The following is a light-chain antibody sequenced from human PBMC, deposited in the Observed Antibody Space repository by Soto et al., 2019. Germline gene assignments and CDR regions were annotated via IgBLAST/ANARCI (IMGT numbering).Light chain of an antibody. CDR2: GAS. J-gene: IGKJ1*01. Sequence: EIVMTQSPATLSVSPGERATLSCRASQSVSSDLAWYQHKPGQAPRLLIYGASTRATGIPARFSGRGSGTEFTLTISSLQSVDFAVYYCQQYDNWPQPFGQGTKVDI. CDR3: QQYDNWPQP. V-gene: IGKV3-15*01. CDR1: QSVSSD.